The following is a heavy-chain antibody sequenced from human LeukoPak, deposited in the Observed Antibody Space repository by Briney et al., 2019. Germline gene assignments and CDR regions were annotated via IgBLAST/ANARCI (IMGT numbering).Heavy chain of an antibody. V-gene: IGHV1-2*02. D-gene: IGHD3-10*01. CDR2: INPNSGGT. J-gene: IGHJ4*02. Sequence: ASVKVSCKASGYTFTAYYMHWVRQAPGQGLEWMGWINPNSGGTKYAQKFQARVTMTRDTSISTAYMELSRLTSDDTAVYYCARDSGMVRGTVDYWGQGTLVTVSS. CDR1: GYTFTAYY. CDR3: ARDSGMVRGTVDY.